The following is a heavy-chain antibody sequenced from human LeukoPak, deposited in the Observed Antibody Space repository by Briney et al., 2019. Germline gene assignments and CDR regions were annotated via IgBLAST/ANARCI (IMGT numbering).Heavy chain of an antibody. V-gene: IGHV4-59*01. CDR3: ARESGSYSADAFDI. CDR2: IYYSGST. D-gene: IGHD1-26*01. J-gene: IGHJ3*02. Sequence: SETLSLTCTVSGGSISSYYWSWIRQPPGKGLEWIGYIYYSGSTNYNPSLKSRVTISVDTSKNQFSLKLSSVTAADTAVYYCARESGSYSADAFDIWGQGTMVTVSS. CDR1: GGSISSYY.